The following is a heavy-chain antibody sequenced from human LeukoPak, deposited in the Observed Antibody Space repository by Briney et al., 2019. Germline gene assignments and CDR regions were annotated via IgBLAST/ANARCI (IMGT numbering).Heavy chain of an antibody. CDR3: VYYDSSGFYYGRLRY. J-gene: IGHJ4*02. CDR1: AFTFSSHA. Sequence: GSLRLSCAASAFTFSSHAMSWVRQSPGKGLEWVSGISAGGGSIHYADSVKGRFTISRDNSKNTLYLHMNSLRAEDTAVYFCVYYDSSGFYYGRLRYWGQGTPVTVSS. V-gene: IGHV3-23*01. D-gene: IGHD3-22*01. CDR2: ISAGGGSI.